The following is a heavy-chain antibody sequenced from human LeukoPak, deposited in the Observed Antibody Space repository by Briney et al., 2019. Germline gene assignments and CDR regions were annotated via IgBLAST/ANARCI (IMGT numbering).Heavy chain of an antibody. CDR1: GYTLTELS. V-gene: IGHV1-24*01. CDR3: ARVTRHLPYYMDV. Sequence: ASVKDSCKLSGYTLTELSMHWVRQAPGKGREWVGGFDPEDGETIYAQKFWGRVTMTEDTSTDTAYMELSSLRSEDTAVYYCARVTRHLPYYMDVWGKGTTVTVSS. CDR2: FDPEDGET. J-gene: IGHJ6*03. D-gene: IGHD3-3*02.